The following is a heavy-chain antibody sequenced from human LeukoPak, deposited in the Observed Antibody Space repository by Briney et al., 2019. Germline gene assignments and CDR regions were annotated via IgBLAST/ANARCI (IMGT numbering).Heavy chain of an antibody. D-gene: IGHD2-21*01. CDR2: IKQDGSEK. Sequence: PGGSLRLSCAASGFTFSNYWMSWVRQAPGKGLEWVANIKQDGSEKYYVDSVKGRFTISRDNAKNSLYLQMNSLRAEDTAVYYCARVAYCGGDCYFDYWGQGTLVTVSS. CDR3: ARVAYCGGDCYFDY. J-gene: IGHJ4*02. V-gene: IGHV3-7*01. CDR1: GFTFSNYW.